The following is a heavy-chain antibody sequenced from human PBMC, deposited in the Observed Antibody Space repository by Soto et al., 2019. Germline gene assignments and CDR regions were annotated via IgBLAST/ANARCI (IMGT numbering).Heavy chain of an antibody. CDR2: IWYDGSNK. J-gene: IGHJ4*02. V-gene: IGHV3-33*01. D-gene: IGHD3-9*01. CDR1: GFTFSSYG. CDR3: ARDRVEGGYDILTGHESYFDY. Sequence: PGGSLRLSCAASGFTFSSYGMHWVRQAPGKGLEWVAVIWYDGSNKYYADSVKGRFTISRDNSKNTLYLQMNSLRAEDTAVYYCARDRVEGGYDILTGHESYFDYWGQGTLVTVSS.